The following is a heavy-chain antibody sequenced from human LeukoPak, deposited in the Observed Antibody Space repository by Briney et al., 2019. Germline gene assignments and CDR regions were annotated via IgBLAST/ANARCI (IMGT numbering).Heavy chain of an antibody. V-gene: IGHV1-69*06. CDR2: IIPIFGTA. CDR3: ARGVRGYYDSSGYYYDY. CDR1: GGTFSSYA. J-gene: IGHJ4*02. Sequence: SVKVSCKASGGTFSSYAISWVRQAPGQGLEWMGGIIPIFGTANYAQKFQGRVTITADKSTSTAYMELSSLRSEDTAVYYCARGVRGYYDSSGYYYDYWGQGTLVTVSS. D-gene: IGHD3-22*01.